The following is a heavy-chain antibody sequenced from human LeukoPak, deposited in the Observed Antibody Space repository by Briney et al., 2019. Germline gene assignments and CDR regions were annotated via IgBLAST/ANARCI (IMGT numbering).Heavy chain of an antibody. Sequence: KSSETLSLTCTVSGGSMYNYYWGWIRQPPGKGLEWIGYIYYTGSTNYNSSLKSRVTIAVDTSNNQFTLKLYSVTAADTAVYFCARWAIGPQGFDIWGQGTMVTVSS. CDR3: ARWAIGPQGFDI. CDR2: IYYTGST. CDR1: GGSMYNYY. V-gene: IGHV4-59*01. J-gene: IGHJ3*02. D-gene: IGHD2-21*01.